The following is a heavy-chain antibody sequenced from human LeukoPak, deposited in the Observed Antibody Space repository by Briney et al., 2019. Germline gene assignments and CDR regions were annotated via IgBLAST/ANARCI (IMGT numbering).Heavy chain of an antibody. J-gene: IGHJ4*02. CDR1: GFTLSTYW. CDR3: ARDVGRSLDY. Sequence: GGALRLSCAASGFTLSTYWMAWVRQAPGEGPEWVANIKGDESAKHQADSVKGRFTLSRDNAQNSVYLQMSSLRGEDTAVYYCARDVGRSLDYWGQGTLVTVSS. V-gene: IGHV3-7*01. CDR2: IKGDESAK. D-gene: IGHD1-26*01.